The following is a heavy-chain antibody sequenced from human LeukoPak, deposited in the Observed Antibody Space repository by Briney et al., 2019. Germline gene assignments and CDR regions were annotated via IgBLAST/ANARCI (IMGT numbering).Heavy chain of an antibody. V-gene: IGHV4-30-2*01. CDR1: GGSISGGGYS. D-gene: IGHD2-15*01. CDR2: IYESGKT. Sequence: SETLSLTCGISGGSISGGGYSWRWIRQPPGKGLEWLGNIYESGKTDYNPSLESRLTMSIDISKNHFSLNLNSVTAADTAVYYCAREGGTWFDTWGQGTLVTVSS. CDR3: AREGGTWFDT. J-gene: IGHJ5*02.